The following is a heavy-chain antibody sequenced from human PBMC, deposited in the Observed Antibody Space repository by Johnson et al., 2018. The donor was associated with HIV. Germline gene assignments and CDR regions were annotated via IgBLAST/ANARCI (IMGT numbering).Heavy chain of an antibody. V-gene: IGHV3-23*04. D-gene: IGHD1-26*01. J-gene: IGHJ3*02. CDR3: ASGVDAFDI. Sequence: MQLVESGGSLLQPGGSLRLSCAASGFTFSSYAMSWVRQAPGKGLEWVSAISGSGDSTYYADSVKGRFTVSRDNSKNTLYLQMNSLRAEDSALYFCASGVDAFDIWGQGTMVTVSS. CDR2: ISGSGDST. CDR1: GFTFSSYA.